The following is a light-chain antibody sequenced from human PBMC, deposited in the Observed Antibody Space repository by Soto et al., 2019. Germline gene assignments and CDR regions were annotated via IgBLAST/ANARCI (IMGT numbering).Light chain of an antibody. V-gene: IGKV3-20*01. CDR1: QSVSTSQ. Sequence: EIVLTQSPGALSLSPGERATLSCRASQSVSTSQLAWYQQKPGQAPRLLIFGASSRATGIPDRFRGSGSGTDFTLTISRLEPEDFAVYYCQQYGGSPRTFGQGTTGDIK. CDR2: GAS. J-gene: IGKJ1*01. CDR3: QQYGGSPRT.